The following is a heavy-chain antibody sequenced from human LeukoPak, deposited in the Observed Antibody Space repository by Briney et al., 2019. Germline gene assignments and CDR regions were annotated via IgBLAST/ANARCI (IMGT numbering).Heavy chain of an antibody. V-gene: IGHV3-21*01. Sequence: PGGSLRLSCAASGFTFSSYGMHWVRQAPGKGLEWVSSISRSGGSIYYADSLKGRFTISRDNAKNSLYLQMNSLRAEDTAVYFCARSLKVSAALDVFDIWGQGTMVTVSS. J-gene: IGHJ3*02. CDR1: GFTFSSYG. D-gene: IGHD2-2*01. CDR3: ARSLKVSAALDVFDI. CDR2: ISRSGGSI.